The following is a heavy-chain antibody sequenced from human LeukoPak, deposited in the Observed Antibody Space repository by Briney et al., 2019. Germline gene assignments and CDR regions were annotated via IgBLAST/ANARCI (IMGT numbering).Heavy chain of an antibody. CDR2: IKQDGSEK. Sequence: PGGSLRLSCVASGFTFSSYWMSWVRQAPGKGLEWVANIKQDGSEKYYVDSVKGRFTISRDNAKNSLYLQMNSLRAEDTAVYYCARGPPMDVWGKGTTVTIPS. CDR1: GFTFSSYW. CDR3: ARGPPMDV. J-gene: IGHJ6*03. V-gene: IGHV3-7*01.